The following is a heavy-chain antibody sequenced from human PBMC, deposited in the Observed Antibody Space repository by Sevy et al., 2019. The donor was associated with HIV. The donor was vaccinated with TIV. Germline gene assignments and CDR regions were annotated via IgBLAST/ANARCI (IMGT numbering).Heavy chain of an antibody. CDR3: TKDKSWGGFDF. Sequence: GGSLRLSCVGSGFIFSTYWMSWVRQAPGKGLEWVANIREDGSERYYVDFVKGRFTISRDNAKNSFYLHMSSLRVEDTAVYYCTKDKSWGGFDFWGQGTQVTVSS. D-gene: IGHD3-10*01. V-gene: IGHV3-7*01. CDR2: IREDGSER. J-gene: IGHJ4*02. CDR1: GFIFSTYW.